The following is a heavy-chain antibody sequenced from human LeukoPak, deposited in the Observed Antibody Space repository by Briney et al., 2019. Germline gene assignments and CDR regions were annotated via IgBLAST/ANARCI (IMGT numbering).Heavy chain of an antibody. V-gene: IGHV3-30*13. CDR2: LSNDAINK. Sequence: GGPLRLSLTAPGFPFSNSGMHGGRKAQDKGRRWVAGLSNDAINKYYADCVKGRFSIARDNSKNRLYCKMNNQRAKDTAVYYCASTNLNRVLVSGYFDYWGLGTLVTVSS. CDR3: ASTNLNRVLVSGYFDY. CDR1: GFPFSNSG. J-gene: IGHJ4*02. D-gene: IGHD3-3*01.